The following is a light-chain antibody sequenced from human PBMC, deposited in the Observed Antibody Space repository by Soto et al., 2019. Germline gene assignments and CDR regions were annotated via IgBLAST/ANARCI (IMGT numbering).Light chain of an antibody. V-gene: IGKV2-28*01. CDR1: QRLLLSSGNNY. Sequence: DIVLTQSPLSLPGTPGESASISCKASQRLLLSSGNNYLDWYLQKPGQSPQLLIYLGSTRASGVPDRFSGSGSGTDFTLKISTVEAEDVGVYYCAQALQTVTFGGGTKVDIK. CDR2: LGS. CDR3: AQALQTVT. J-gene: IGKJ4*01.